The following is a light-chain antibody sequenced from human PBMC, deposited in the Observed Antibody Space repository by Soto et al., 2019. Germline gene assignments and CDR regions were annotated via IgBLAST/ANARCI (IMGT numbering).Light chain of an antibody. Sequence: DIQMTQSPSTLSASVGDRVTITCRASQSISSWLAWYQQKPGKAPKLLIYDASSLESGVPSRFSGSGSGTEVTLSISSRKPDDFATYYCQQYISYSPEFGQGTKVEIK. V-gene: IGKV1-5*01. CDR1: QSISSW. J-gene: IGKJ1*01. CDR2: DAS. CDR3: QQYISYSPE.